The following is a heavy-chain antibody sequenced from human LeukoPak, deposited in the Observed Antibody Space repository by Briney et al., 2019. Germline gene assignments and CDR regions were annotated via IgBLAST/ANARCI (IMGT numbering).Heavy chain of an antibody. V-gene: IGHV3-23*01. J-gene: IGHJ4*02. Sequence: GGSLRLSCAASGFTFSSYSMNWVRQAPGKGLEWVSAISGSGGSTYYADSVKGRFTISRDNSKNTLYLQMNSLRAEDTAVYYCAKAGDRIAASDYWGQGTLVTVSS. CDR3: AKAGDRIAASDY. D-gene: IGHD6-6*01. CDR2: ISGSGGST. CDR1: GFTFSSYS.